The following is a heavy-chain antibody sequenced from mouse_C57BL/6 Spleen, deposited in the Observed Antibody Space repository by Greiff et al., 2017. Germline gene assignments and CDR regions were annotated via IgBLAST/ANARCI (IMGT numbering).Heavy chain of an antibody. J-gene: IGHJ4*01. CDR1: GYTFTSYW. CDR2: IDPSDSYN. V-gene: IGHV1-69*01. D-gene: IGHD1-1*01. CDR3: ARADYYGSSYDYDAMDD. Sequence: QVQLQQPGAELVMPGASVKLSCKASGYTFTSYWMHWVKQSPGQGLEWIGEIDPSDSYNNYNQKFKGKSTLTVDKSSSTAYMQLSSLTSEDSAVYYCARADYYGSSYDYDAMDDWGQGTSVTVSS.